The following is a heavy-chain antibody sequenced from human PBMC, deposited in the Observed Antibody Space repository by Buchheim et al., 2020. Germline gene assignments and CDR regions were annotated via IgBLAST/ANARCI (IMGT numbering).Heavy chain of an antibody. CDR1: GYTFTGYY. CDR2: ITPNSGGT. J-gene: IGHJ5*02. Sequence: QVQLVQSGAEVKKPGASVKVSCKASGYTFTGYYIHWVRQAPGQGLEWMGWITPNSGGTHYAQKFQGRVTMTRDTSISTAYMELSRLRSDDTAVYYCARCGRIIAAAGTPTLYWFDPWGQGTL. V-gene: IGHV1-2*02. D-gene: IGHD6-13*01. CDR3: ARCGRIIAAAGTPTLYWFDP.